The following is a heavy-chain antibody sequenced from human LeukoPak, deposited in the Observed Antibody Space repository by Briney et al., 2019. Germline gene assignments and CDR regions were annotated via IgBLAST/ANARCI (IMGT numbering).Heavy chain of an antibody. D-gene: IGHD6-19*01. Sequence: ASVKISCKASGYTFTDYYMHWVQQAPGKGLEWMGRVDPEDGETIYAEKFQGRVTITADTSTDTAYMELSSLRSEDTAVYYCATRKKGIAVAGTEYWGQGTLVTVSS. CDR3: ATRKKGIAVAGTEY. J-gene: IGHJ4*02. V-gene: IGHV1-69-2*01. CDR1: GYTFTDYY. CDR2: VDPEDGET.